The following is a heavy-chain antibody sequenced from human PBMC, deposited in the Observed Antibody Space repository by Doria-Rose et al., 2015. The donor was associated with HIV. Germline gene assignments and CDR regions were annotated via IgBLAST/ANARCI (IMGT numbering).Heavy chain of an antibody. CDR3: ARIKSSGWYHKYYFDF. J-gene: IGHJ4*02. V-gene: IGHV2-26*01. CDR1: GVSLSSPGMG. Sequence: QITLKEPGPVLVKPTETLALTCTVSGVSLSSPGMGVSWIRQPPGKALEWLANIFSDDERSYKTSLKSRLTISSVTSKSQVVLTMTDMDPVDTATYYCARIKSSGWYHKYYFDFWGQGTLVIVSA. CDR2: IFSDDER. D-gene: IGHD6-13*01.